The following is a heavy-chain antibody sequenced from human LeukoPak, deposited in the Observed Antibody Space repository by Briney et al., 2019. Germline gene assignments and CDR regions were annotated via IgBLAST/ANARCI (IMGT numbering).Heavy chain of an antibody. CDR1: GFTFSSYA. J-gene: IGHJ4*02. Sequence: GGSLRLSCAASGFTFSSYAMSWVRQAPGKGLEWVSAISGGATFYADSVRGRLTISRDNSKNTLYLQVNSLRAEDTAFYYSQKRAYDILTGYYSFDYWGQGTLVTVSS. V-gene: IGHV3-23*01. D-gene: IGHD3-9*01. CDR2: ISGGAT. CDR3: QKRAYDILTGYYSFDY.